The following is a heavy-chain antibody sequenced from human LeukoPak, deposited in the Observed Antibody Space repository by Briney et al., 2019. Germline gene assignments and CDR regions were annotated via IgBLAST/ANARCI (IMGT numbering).Heavy chain of an antibody. D-gene: IGHD2-15*01. CDR2: ITGSGGST. CDR3: ARDSRDIAWYFDF. CDR1: GFTFSSYA. Sequence: QPGGSLRLSCAASGFTFSSYAMGWVRQAPGKGLEWVSLITGSGGSTFYADSVKGRFTISRDNSKSTLYPQMNSLRAEDTAVYYCARDSRDIAWYFDFWGQGTLVTVSS. V-gene: IGHV3-23*01. J-gene: IGHJ4*02.